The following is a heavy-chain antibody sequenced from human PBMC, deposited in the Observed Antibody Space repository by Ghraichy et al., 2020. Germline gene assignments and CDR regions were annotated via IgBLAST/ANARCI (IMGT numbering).Heavy chain of an antibody. V-gene: IGHV3-33*01. Sequence: GESLNISCAASGFTFSSYGMHWVRQAPGKGLEWVAVIWYDGSNKYYADSVKGRFTISRDNSKNTLYLQVNSLRAEDTAVYYCARGSTIFVAFDMWGQGTMVSVSS. CDR1: GFTFSSYG. D-gene: IGHD3-3*01. J-gene: IGHJ3*02. CDR2: IWYDGSNK. CDR3: ARGSTIFVAFDM.